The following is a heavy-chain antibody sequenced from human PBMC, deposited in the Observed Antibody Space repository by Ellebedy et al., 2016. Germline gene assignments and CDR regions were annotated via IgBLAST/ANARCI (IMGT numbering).Heavy chain of an antibody. CDR2: INAGNGNT. Sequence: ASVKVSCKASGYTFTSYYMHWVRQAPGQRLEWMGWINAGNGNTKYSQKFQGRVTITRDTSASTAYMELSSLRSEDTAVYYCARHGRGITMVRGYYYGMDVWGQGTTVTVSS. D-gene: IGHD3-10*01. V-gene: IGHV1-3*01. CDR1: GYTFTSYY. CDR3: ARHGRGITMVRGYYYGMDV. J-gene: IGHJ6*02.